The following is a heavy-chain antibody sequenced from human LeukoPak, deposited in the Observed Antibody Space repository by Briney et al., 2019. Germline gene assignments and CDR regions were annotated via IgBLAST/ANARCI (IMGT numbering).Heavy chain of an antibody. D-gene: IGHD2-2*02. J-gene: IGHJ4*02. CDR2: ISSSSSTI. CDR1: GFTFSSYS. Sequence: PGGSLRLSCAASGFTFSSYSMNWVRQAPGKGLEWVSYISSSSSTIYYADSVKGRFTISRDNAKNSLYLQMNSLRAEDTAVYYCARALVVPAAIKEETEGYWGQGTLVTVSS. V-gene: IGHV3-48*01. CDR3: ARALVVPAAIKEETEGY.